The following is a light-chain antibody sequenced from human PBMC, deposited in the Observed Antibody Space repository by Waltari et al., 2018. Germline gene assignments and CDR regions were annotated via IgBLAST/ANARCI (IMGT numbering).Light chain of an antibody. Sequence: DIQMTQSPSSLSASVGDTVNITCRASQDINSHLNWYQQRPGKAPQLLIFAATTLQNGVPSRFSGSGSGTEFALTISSLQPEDFAVYYCLHHNAYPLTFGGGTKVEIK. CDR1: QDINSH. J-gene: IGKJ4*01. CDR3: LHHNAYPLT. V-gene: IGKV1-17*01. CDR2: AAT.